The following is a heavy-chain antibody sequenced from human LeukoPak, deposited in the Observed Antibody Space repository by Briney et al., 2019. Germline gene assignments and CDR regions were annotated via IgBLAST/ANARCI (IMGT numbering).Heavy chain of an antibody. CDR2: IYYSGST. CDR3: ARGHTVTTGAFDI. D-gene: IGHD4-17*01. Sequence: SETLSLTCTVSGGSISRSPYYWGWIRQPPGKGLEWIGSIYYSGSTYYNPSLKSRVTISVDTSKNQFSLKLSSVTAADTAVYYCARGHTVTTGAFDIWGPGTMVTVSS. J-gene: IGHJ3*02. V-gene: IGHV4-39*07. CDR1: GGSISRSPYY.